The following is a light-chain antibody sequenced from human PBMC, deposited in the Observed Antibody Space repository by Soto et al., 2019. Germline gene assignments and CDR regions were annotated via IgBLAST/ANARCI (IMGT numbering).Light chain of an antibody. V-gene: IGKV1-13*02. J-gene: IGKJ1*01. CDR2: DAS. CDR3: QQYNSYSQT. Sequence: AIQMTQSPSSLSASVGDRVTISCRASQGIGSDLSWYQQKPGKAPTLLIYDASSLESGVPSRFSGSGSGTEFTLTISSLQPDDFATYYCQQYNSYSQTFGQGTKVDIK. CDR1: QGIGSD.